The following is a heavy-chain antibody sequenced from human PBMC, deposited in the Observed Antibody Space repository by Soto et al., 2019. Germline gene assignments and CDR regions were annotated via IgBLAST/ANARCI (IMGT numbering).Heavy chain of an antibody. CDR2: IYHSGST. CDR3: ARGHYYDSSGPAAYYFDY. CDR1: GYSISSGYY. D-gene: IGHD3-22*01. Sequence: SETLSLTCAVSGYSISSGYYWGWIRQPPGKGLEWIGSIYHSGSTYYNPSLKSRVTITVDTSKNQFSLKLSPVTAADTAVYYCARGHYYDSSGPAAYYFDYWGQGTLVTVSS. J-gene: IGHJ4*02. V-gene: IGHV4-38-2*01.